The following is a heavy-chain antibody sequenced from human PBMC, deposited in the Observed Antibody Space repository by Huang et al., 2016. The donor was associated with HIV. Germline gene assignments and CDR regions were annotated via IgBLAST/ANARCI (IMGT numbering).Heavy chain of an antibody. Sequence: QVQLQQWGAGLLKPSETLSLTCAVYGGSFSGYYWSWIRQSPGKGLEWIGETNHSGSPNYNPSLKSRLTISVDTAKNQFSLKLSSVTAADTAVYYCARERMMSWLDDHDAFDIWGQGTMVTVSS. CDR2: TNHSGSP. V-gene: IGHV4-34*01. D-gene: IGHD1-1*01. J-gene: IGHJ3*02. CDR3: ARERMMSWLDDHDAFDI. CDR1: GGSFSGYY.